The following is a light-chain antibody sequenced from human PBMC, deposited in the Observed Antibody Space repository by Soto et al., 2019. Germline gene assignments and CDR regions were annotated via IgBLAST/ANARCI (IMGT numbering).Light chain of an antibody. CDR2: DDS. CDR3: QVWDTSSAHVV. J-gene: IGLJ3*02. Sequence: SYELTQPPAVSVAPGQTATITCGGNNIGRKSVHWYQQMPGQAPILIVHDDSGRPSGIPERFSGSNAGNTATLTISRVEAGDEADYYCQVWDTSSAHVVFGGGTKVTVL. CDR1: NIGRKS. V-gene: IGLV3-21*02.